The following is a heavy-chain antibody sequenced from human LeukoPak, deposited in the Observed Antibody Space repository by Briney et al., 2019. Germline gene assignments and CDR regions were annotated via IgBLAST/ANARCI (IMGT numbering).Heavy chain of an antibody. CDR2: INHSGST. CDR1: GGSFSGYY. J-gene: IGHJ4*02. D-gene: IGHD2-2*01. CDR3: ARIRVRVVPAAMRSLTGHPDY. Sequence: PSETLSLTCAVYGGSFSGYYWSWIRQPPGKGLEWIGEINHSGSTNYNPSLKSRVTISVDTSKNQFSLKLSSVTAADTAVYYCARIRVRVVPAAMRSLTGHPDYWGQGTLVTVSS. V-gene: IGHV4-34*01.